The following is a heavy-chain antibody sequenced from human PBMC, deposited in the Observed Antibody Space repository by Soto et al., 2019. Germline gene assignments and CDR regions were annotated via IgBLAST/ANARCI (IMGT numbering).Heavy chain of an antibody. CDR2: IHGGGNSA. V-gene: IGHV3-23*01. Sequence: EVQLLESGGDLVQPGRSLRLSCAASGFTFSGYAMSWVRQAPGKGLEWVSVIHGGGNSAYYAESVKGRFTISRDNSKNTLYLQMSSLRGEDTAVYYCAKIRGRVTSSVHFDYWGQGTLVTVSS. J-gene: IGHJ4*02. D-gene: IGHD4-17*01. CDR3: AKIRGRVTSSVHFDY. CDR1: GFTFSGYA.